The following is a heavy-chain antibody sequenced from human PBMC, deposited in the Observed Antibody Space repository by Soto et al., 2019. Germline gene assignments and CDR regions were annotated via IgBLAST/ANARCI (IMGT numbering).Heavy chain of an antibody. J-gene: IGHJ2*01. CDR1: GGSINSGGFY. D-gene: IGHD7-27*01. V-gene: IGHV4-31*03. CDR3: AREITGDWHFDL. Sequence: QVQLQESGPGLVKPSQTLSLTCTVSGGSINSGGFYWNWIRQHPGKGLEWIGYIYYSGTTYYTPSHKRRLTKSVDTSANQFSLKLSSVTAAYTAVYYSAREITGDWHFDLWGRGTQVTVSS. CDR2: IYYSGTT.